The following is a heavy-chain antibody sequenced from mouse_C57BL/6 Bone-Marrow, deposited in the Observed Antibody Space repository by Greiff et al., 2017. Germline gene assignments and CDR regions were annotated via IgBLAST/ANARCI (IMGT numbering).Heavy chain of an antibody. V-gene: IGHV5-16*01. Sequence: EVKMMESEGGLVQPGSSMKLSCTASGFTFSDYYMAWVRQVPEKGLEWVANINYDGSSTYYLDSLKSRFIISRDNAKNILYLQMSSLKSEDTATYYCARLRRGYYFDYWGQGTTRTVSS. CDR3: ARLRRGYYFDY. D-gene: IGHD2-12*01. J-gene: IGHJ2*01. CDR1: GFTFSDYY. CDR2: INYDGSST.